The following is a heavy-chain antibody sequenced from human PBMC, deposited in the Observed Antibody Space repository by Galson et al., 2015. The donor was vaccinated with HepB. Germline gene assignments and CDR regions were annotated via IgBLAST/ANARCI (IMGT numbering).Heavy chain of an antibody. CDR3: AKPHYYDSSGYYYGKRSGDWYFDL. Sequence: SLRLSCAASGFTFSSYAMSWVRQAPGKGLEWVSAISGSGGSTYYADSVKGRFTISRDNSKNTLYLQMNSLRAEDTAVYYCAKPHYYDSSGYYYGKRSGDWYFDLWGRGTLVTVSS. CDR1: GFTFSSYA. J-gene: IGHJ2*01. D-gene: IGHD3-22*01. CDR2: ISGSGGST. V-gene: IGHV3-23*01.